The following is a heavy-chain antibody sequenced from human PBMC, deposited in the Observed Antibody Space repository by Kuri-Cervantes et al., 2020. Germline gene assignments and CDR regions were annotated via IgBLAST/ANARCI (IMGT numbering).Heavy chain of an antibody. Sequence: GESLKISCKGSGYNFSTYWIGWVRQMPGKGLEWLGIIFPGDSDTRYSPSLQGQVTISADKSISTAYLQWTTLKASDTAMYYCARLGGLDYYYYYMDVWGKGTTVTVSS. J-gene: IGHJ6*03. CDR1: GYNFSTYW. CDR2: IFPGDSDT. V-gene: IGHV5-51*01. D-gene: IGHD2-15*01. CDR3: ARLGGLDYYYYYMDV.